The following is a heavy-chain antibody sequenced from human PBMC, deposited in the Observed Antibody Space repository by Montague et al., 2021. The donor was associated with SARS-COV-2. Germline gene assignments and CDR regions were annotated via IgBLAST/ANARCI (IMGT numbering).Heavy chain of an antibody. J-gene: IGHJ6*02. CDR2: LYNGGTT. Sequence: SETLSLTCNVSGGSISSSTYYWGWIRQPPGKGLEWIGTLYNGGTTYYSPSLKSRVTISVDTSKNHFSLNMASVTAADTAVYYCARTSNLRESSSGNYYYHAMDVWGQGTTVTVSS. V-gene: IGHV4-39*02. CDR1: GGSISSSTYY. D-gene: IGHD1-7*01. CDR3: ARTSNLRESSSGNYYYHAMDV.